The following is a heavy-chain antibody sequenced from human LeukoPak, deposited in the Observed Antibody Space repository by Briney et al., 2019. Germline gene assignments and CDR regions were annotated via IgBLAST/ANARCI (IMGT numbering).Heavy chain of an antibody. CDR3: AKAYYDSSGYSYYFDY. D-gene: IGHD3-22*01. J-gene: IGHJ4*02. CDR2: ISCSSNYM. V-gene: IGHV3-21*01. Sequence: GGSLRLSCAASGFPFSAYSMNWVRQAPGKGLEWVSSISCSSNYMYYADSVKGRFTISRDNAKNSLYLQMNSLRAEDTAVYYCAKAYYDSSGYSYYFDYWGQGTLVTVSS. CDR1: GFPFSAYS.